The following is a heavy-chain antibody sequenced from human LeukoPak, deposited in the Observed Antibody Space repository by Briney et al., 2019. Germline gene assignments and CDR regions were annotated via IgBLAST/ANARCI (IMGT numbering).Heavy chain of an antibody. Sequence: GGSLRLSCAASGFTFSTYAMSWVRQAPGKGLEWVSGISGSDRSTYYADSVKGRFAISRDNSKNTLHLQMNSLRAEDTAVYYCARGDYDFWSGYYYYYYYYMDVWGKGTTVTVSS. CDR3: ARGDYDFWSGYYYYYYYYMDV. J-gene: IGHJ6*03. V-gene: IGHV3-23*01. CDR1: GFTFSTYA. CDR2: ISGSDRST. D-gene: IGHD3-3*01.